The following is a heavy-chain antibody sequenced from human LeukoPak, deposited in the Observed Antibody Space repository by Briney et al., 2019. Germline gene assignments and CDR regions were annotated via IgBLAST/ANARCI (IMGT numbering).Heavy chain of an antibody. CDR2: FNPSGGST. Sequence: ASVKVSCKASGYTFTSYYMHWVRQAPGQGLEWMGIFNPSGGSTSYAQKFQGRVTMTTDTSTSTAYMELRSLRSDDTAVYYCARDPWGSYYQDYYYYGMDVWGQGTTVTVSS. CDR3: ARDPWGSYYQDYYYYGMDV. D-gene: IGHD3-16*01. V-gene: IGHV1-46*01. J-gene: IGHJ6*02. CDR1: GYTFTSYY.